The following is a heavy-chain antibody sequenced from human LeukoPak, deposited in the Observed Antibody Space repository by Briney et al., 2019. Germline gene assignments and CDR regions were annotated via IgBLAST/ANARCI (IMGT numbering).Heavy chain of an antibody. V-gene: IGHV3-48*03. J-gene: IGHJ4*02. Sequence: GGSLRLSCAASGFTFSSYEVNWVRQAPGKGLEWVSYISSSGSTIYYADSVKGRFTISRDNAKNSLYLQMNSLRAEDTAVYYCAREQQTYYYGSGSYYSDYWGQGTLVTVSS. D-gene: IGHD3-10*01. CDR1: GFTFSSYE. CDR2: ISSSGSTI. CDR3: AREQQTYYYGSGSYYSDY.